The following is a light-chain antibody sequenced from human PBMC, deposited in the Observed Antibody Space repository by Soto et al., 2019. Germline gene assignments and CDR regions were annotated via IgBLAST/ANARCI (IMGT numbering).Light chain of an antibody. CDR3: SSYAGSNNLV. CDR1: SSDVGGYNY. CDR2: EVS. Sequence: CTGTSSDVGGYNYVSWYQQHPGKAPKLMIXEVSKRPSGVPDRFSGSKSGNTASLTVSGLQAEDEADYYCSSYAGSNNLVFGGGTKLTVL. V-gene: IGLV2-8*01. J-gene: IGLJ2*01.